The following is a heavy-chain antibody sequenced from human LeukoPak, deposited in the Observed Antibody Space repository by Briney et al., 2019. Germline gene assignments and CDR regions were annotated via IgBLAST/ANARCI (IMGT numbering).Heavy chain of an antibody. CDR2: INHSGST. V-gene: IGHV4-34*01. CDR3: ARAIRVAIFDY. Sequence: PSETLSLTCAVYGGSFSGYYWSWIRQPPGKGLEWIGEINHSGSTNYNPSLNSRVTISVDTSKNQFSLKLSSVTAADTAMYYCARAIRVAIFDYWGQGTLVTVSS. CDR1: GGSFSGYY. J-gene: IGHJ4*02. D-gene: IGHD2-21*01.